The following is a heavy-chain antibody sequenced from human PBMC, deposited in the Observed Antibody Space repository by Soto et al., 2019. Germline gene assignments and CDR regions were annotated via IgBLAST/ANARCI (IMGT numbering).Heavy chain of an antibody. Sequence: SETLSLTCAVSSGSISSSNWWSWVRQPPGKGLEWIGEIYHSGSTNYNLSLKSRVTISVDKSKNQFSLKLSSVTAADTAVYYCARAEEYYYYYMDVWGKGTTVTVSS. CDR2: IYHSGST. V-gene: IGHV4-4*02. CDR3: ARAEEYYYYYMDV. J-gene: IGHJ6*03. CDR1: SGSISSSNW.